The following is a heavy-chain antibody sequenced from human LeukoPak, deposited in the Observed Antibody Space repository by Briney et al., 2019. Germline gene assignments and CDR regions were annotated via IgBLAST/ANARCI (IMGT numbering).Heavy chain of an antibody. CDR2: INQAGSDK. D-gene: IGHD5-24*01. Sequence: GGSLRLSCAASGFSFNNYWMSWVRQAPGKGLEWVANINQAGSDKYYLDSVRGRFTISRDNAENSLYLRMNSLRDEDTAVYYCARLVGMVTTYDIWGQGTMVTVSS. CDR3: ARLVGMVTTYDI. J-gene: IGHJ3*02. V-gene: IGHV3-7*04. CDR1: GFSFNNYW.